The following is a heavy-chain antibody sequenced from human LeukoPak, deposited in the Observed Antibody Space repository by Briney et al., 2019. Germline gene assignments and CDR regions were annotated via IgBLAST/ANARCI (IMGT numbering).Heavy chain of an antibody. D-gene: IGHD3-10*01. Sequence: GGSLRLSCAASGFTFSSYSMTWVRQAPGKGLEWVSSISSSSSYIYYADSVKGRFTISRDNAKNSLYLQMNSLRAEDTAVYYCARRQPPGVSIDYWGQGTLVTVSS. CDR2: ISSSSSYI. V-gene: IGHV3-21*01. CDR1: GFTFSSYS. CDR3: ARRQPPGVSIDY. J-gene: IGHJ4*02.